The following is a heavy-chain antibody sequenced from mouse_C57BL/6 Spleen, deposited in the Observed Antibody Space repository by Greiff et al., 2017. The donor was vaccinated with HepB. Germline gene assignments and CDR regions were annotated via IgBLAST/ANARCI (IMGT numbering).Heavy chain of an antibody. CDR3: ARTPLTGPYFDY. CDR1: GYTFTSYW. V-gene: IGHV1-69*01. CDR2: IDPSDSYT. Sequence: QVQLKQPGAELVMPGASVKLSCKASGYTFTSYWMHWVKQRPGQGLEWIGEIDPSDSYTNYNQKFKGKSTLTVDKSSSTAYMQLSSLTSEDSAVYYCARTPLTGPYFDYWGQGTTLTVSS. D-gene: IGHD4-1*01. J-gene: IGHJ2*01.